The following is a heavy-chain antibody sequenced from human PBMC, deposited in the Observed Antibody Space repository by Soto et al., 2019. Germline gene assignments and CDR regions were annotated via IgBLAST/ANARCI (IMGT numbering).Heavy chain of an antibody. J-gene: IGHJ4*02. CDR1: GFTFSSYA. V-gene: IGHV3-30-3*01. CDR3: ASARWLQSSNDY. CDR2: ISYDGSNK. D-gene: IGHD5-12*01. Sequence: QVQLVESGGGVVQPGRSLRLSCAASGFTFSSYAMHWVRQAPGKGLEWVAVISYDGSNKYYADSVKGRFTISRDNSKNTLYLQMNSLRAEDTAVYYCASARWLQSSNDYWGQGTLVTVSS.